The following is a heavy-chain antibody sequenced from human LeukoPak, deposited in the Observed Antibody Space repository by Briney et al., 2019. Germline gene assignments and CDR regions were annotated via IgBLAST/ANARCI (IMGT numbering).Heavy chain of an antibody. V-gene: IGHV3-30*02. J-gene: IGHJ4*02. CDR1: GFTFNTYT. Sequence: GGSLRLSCAASGFTFNTYTMHWVRQAPGKGLEWVAFIRYDGSNKYYADSVKGRFTISRDNSKNTLYLQMNSLRAEDTAVYYCATGPPRNVPTAGDYWGQGTLVTVSS. D-gene: IGHD6-13*01. CDR3: ATGPPRNVPTAGDY. CDR2: IRYDGSNK.